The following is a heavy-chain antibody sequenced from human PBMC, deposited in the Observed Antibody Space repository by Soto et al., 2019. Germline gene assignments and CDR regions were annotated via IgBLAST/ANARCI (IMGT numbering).Heavy chain of an antibody. V-gene: IGHV1-69*08. D-gene: IGHD1-1*01. Sequence: QVQLVQSGAEVKKPGSSVKVSCKASGGTFSSYTISWVRQAPGQGREWMGRIIPILGIANYAQKFQGRVTITADKSTSTAYMELSSLRSEDTAVYYCARDRNGGDAFDIWGQGTMVTVSS. J-gene: IGHJ3*02. CDR3: ARDRNGGDAFDI. CDR1: GGTFSSYT. CDR2: IIPILGIA.